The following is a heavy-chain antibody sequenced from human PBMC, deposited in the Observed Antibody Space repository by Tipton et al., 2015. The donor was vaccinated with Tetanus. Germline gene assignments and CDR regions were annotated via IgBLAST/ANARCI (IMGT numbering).Heavy chain of an antibody. D-gene: IGHD4-23*01. CDR3: ATMTPVDWCFDL. Sequence: TLSLTCSVSGGSISSYFWSWIRQSPGQGLEWIGLIYYSGSTSYNPSLKSRVTISVDTSKNQSSLKLTSVTAADTAVYYCATMTPVDWCFDLWGRGALVTVSS. CDR2: IYYSGST. J-gene: IGHJ2*01. CDR1: GGSISSYF. V-gene: IGHV4-59*01.